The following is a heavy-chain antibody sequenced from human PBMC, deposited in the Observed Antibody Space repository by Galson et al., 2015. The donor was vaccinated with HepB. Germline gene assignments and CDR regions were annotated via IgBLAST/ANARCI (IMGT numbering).Heavy chain of an antibody. CDR2: ILYDGSNK. D-gene: IGHD5-12*01. J-gene: IGHJ6*02. CDR3: ARASLPATIPGYYGMDV. CDR1: GFTFSNYG. V-gene: IGHV3-33*01. Sequence: SLRLSCAASGFTFSNYGMDWVRQAPGKGLEWVAVILYDGSNKYYVDSVKGRFTISRDNSKSTLYLQMNSLRADDTAVCYCARASLPATIPGYYGMDVWGQGTTVTVSS.